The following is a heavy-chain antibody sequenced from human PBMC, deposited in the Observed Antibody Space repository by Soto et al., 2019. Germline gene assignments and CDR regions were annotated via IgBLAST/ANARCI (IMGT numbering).Heavy chain of an antibody. J-gene: IGHJ6*03. V-gene: IGHV3-74*01. CDR1: GFTFSSYA. CDR2: INSDGSST. Sequence: PGGSLRLSCAASGFTFSSYAMSWVRQAPGKGLVWVSRINSDGSSTSYADSVKGRFTISRDNAKNTLYLQMNSLRAEDTAVYYCARDLAYYYYMDVWGKGTTVTVSS. CDR3: ARDLAYYYYMDV.